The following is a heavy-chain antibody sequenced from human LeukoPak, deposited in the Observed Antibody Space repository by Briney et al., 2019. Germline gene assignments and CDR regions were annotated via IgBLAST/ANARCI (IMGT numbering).Heavy chain of an antibody. CDR1: GGSISSSSYY. CDR3: ASILTGSNWFDP. V-gene: IGHV4-39*01. CDR2: IYYSGST. Sequence: PSETLSLTCTVSGGSISSSSYYWGWIRQPPGKGLEWIGSIYYSGSTYYNPSLKSRVTISVDTSKNQFSLKLSSVTAADTAVYYCASILTGSNWFDPWGQGTLVTVSS. J-gene: IGHJ5*02. D-gene: IGHD3-9*01.